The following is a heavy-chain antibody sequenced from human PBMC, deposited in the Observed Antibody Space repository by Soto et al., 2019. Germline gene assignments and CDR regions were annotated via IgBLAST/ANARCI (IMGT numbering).Heavy chain of an antibody. CDR2: ISSSGSTI. V-gene: IGHV3-11*01. CDR1: GFTFSDYY. D-gene: IGHD2-2*02. Sequence: PGGSLRLSCAASGFTFSDYYMSWIRQAPGKGLEWVSYISSSGSTIYYADSVKGRFTISRDNAKNSLYLQMNSLRAEDTAVYYCARDRDIVVVPAAIKGAWDAFDIWGQGTMVTVSS. J-gene: IGHJ3*02. CDR3: ARDRDIVVVPAAIKGAWDAFDI.